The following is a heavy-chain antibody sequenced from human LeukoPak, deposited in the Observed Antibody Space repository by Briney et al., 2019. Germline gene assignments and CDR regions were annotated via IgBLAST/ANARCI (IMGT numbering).Heavy chain of an antibody. CDR1: GFTFSSYG. CDR3: VRAHHPGGWFDP. D-gene: IGHD3-10*01. J-gene: IGHJ5*02. CDR2: INQDGGEI. Sequence: GGTLRLPCAASGFTFSSYGMSWVRQAPGKGLEWVASINQDGGEIHYVDSVKGRFTISRDNAKNSLYLQMNSLTAEDTAVHYCVRAHHPGGWFDPWGQGTLVTVSS. V-gene: IGHV3-7*04.